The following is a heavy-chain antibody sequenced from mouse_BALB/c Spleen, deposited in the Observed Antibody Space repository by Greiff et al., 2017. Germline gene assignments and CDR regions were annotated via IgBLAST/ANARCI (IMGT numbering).Heavy chain of an antibody. J-gene: IGHJ4*01. D-gene: IGHD1-1*01. V-gene: IGHV3-2*02. CDR3: ARSYGSSHYAMDY. CDR1: GYSITSDYA. CDR2: ISYSGST. Sequence: DVKLQESGPGLVKPSQSLSLTCTVTGYSITSDYAWNWIRQFPGNKLEWMGYISYSGSTSYNPSLKSRISITRDTSKNQFFLQLNSVTTEDTATYYCARSYGSSHYAMDYWGQGTSVTVSS.